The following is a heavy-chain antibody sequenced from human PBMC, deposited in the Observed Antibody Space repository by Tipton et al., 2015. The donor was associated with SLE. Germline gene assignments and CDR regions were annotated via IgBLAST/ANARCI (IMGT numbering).Heavy chain of an antibody. Sequence: GSLRLSCTASGFSFSNYWMTWVRQAPGKGLEWVANIREDGSEKTYVDSVKGRFTISRDNAKNSLYLQMNNLRAEDTAMYYCATVAVGSGWYMGLYYFQQWGQGTQVTVSS. CDR1: GFSFSNYW. J-gene: IGHJ1*01. CDR3: ATVAVGSGWYMGLYYFQQ. V-gene: IGHV3-7*01. CDR2: IREDGSEK. D-gene: IGHD6-19*01.